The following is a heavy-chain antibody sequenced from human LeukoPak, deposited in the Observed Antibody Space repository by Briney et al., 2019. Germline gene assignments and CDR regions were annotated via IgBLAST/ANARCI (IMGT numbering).Heavy chain of an antibody. V-gene: IGHV1-69*02. CDR1: GGTFSSYT. CDR2: IIPILGIA. D-gene: IGHD5-24*01. J-gene: IGHJ4*02. CDR3: ARKKMEDGYNTFDY. Sequence: SVKVSCKASGGTFSSYTISWVRQAPGQGLEWMGRIIPILGIANYAQKFQGRVTITADKSTSTAYMELSSLRSEDTAVYYCARKKMEDGYNTFDYWGQGTLVTVSS.